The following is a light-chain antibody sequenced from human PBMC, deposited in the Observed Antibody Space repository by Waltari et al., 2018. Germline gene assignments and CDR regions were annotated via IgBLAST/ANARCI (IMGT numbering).Light chain of an antibody. CDR2: DVS. V-gene: IGLV2-11*01. J-gene: IGLJ2*01. CDR1: SSDVGGYNY. CDR3: CSYAGSYTLV. Sequence: QSALTQPRPVSGPPGESVTISCTGTSSDVGGYNYVSWYQQNPGKAPKLMIYDVSKRPSGVPDRFSGSKSGNTASLTISGLQAEDEADYYCCSYAGSYTLVFGGGTKLTVL.